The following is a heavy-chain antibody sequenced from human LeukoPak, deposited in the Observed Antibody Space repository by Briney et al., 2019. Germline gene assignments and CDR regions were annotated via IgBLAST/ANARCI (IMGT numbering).Heavy chain of an antibody. D-gene: IGHD6-13*01. CDR2: INPNSGGT. CDR1: GGTFSSYA. Sequence: ASVKVSCKASGGTFSSYAISWVRQAPGQGLEWMGWINPNSGGTNYAQKFQGRVTMTRDTSISTAYMELSRLRSDDTAVYYCAREAAAPFGYWGQGTLVTVSS. CDR3: AREAAAPFGY. V-gene: IGHV1-2*02. J-gene: IGHJ4*02.